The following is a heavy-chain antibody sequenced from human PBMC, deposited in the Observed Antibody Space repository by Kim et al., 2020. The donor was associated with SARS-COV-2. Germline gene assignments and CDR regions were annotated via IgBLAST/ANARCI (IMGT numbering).Heavy chain of an antibody. CDR2: IYSGGSST. CDR3: AKVTYGSGSSIYYYYGMDV. D-gene: IGHD3-10*01. Sequence: GGSLRLSCAASGFTFSSYAMSWVRQAPGKGLEWVSVIYSGGSSTYYADSVKGRFTISRDNSKNTLYLQMNSLRAEDTAVYYCAKVTYGSGSSIYYYYGMDVWGQGNTVTVSS. CDR1: GFTFSSYA. J-gene: IGHJ6*02. V-gene: IGHV3-23*03.